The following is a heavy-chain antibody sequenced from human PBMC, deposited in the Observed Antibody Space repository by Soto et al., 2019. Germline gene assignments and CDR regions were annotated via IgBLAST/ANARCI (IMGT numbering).Heavy chain of an antibody. D-gene: IGHD3-22*01. V-gene: IGHV3-30-3*01. J-gene: IGHJ4*02. Sequence: GGSLRLSCGASGFTFRSYAMHWVRQTPGKGLEWVAVISYDGSNKHYADSVKGRFSISRDNSKNMLYLQMDSLSTEDTAVYYCVRSMIIVVRLIGLDYWSQGTLVTVSS. CDR3: VRSMIIVVRLIGLDY. CDR1: GFTFRSYA. CDR2: ISYDGSNK.